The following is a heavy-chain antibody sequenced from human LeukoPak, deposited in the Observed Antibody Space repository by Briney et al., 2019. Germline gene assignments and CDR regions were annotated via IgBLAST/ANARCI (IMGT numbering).Heavy chain of an antibody. V-gene: IGHV4-34*01. CDR1: GGSFSGYY. CDR3: ARHWGF. CDR2: IYYSGST. D-gene: IGHD3-16*01. Sequence: PSETLSLTCAAYGGSFSGYYWSWIRQPPGKGLEWIGSIYYSGSTYYNPSLKSRVTISVDTSKNQFSLKLSSVTAADTAVYYCARHWGFWGQGTLVTVSS. J-gene: IGHJ4*02.